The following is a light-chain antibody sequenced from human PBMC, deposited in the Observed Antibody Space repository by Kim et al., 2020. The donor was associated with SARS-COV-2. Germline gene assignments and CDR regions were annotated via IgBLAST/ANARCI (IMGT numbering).Light chain of an antibody. V-gene: IGLV3-1*01. CDR3: QAWDSTAAWV. CDR2: QDN. Sequence: SYELTQPPSVSVSPGQTASITCSGDKLGDKYTCWYQQKPGQSPVLIICQDNKRPSGIPERFSGSNSGNTATLTISGTQAMDEADYYCQAWDSTAAWVFGGGP. CDR1: KLGDKY. J-gene: IGLJ3*02.